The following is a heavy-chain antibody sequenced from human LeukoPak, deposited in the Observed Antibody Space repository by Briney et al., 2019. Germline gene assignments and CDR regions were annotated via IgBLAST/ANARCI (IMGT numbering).Heavy chain of an antibody. CDR2: ISSDGGSP. CDR1: GFTFSSYA. D-gene: IGHD2-15*01. CDR3: AREYCSGGRCQYYFDY. Sequence: GALRLSCAASGFTFSSYAMHWVRQAPGKGLEYVSGISSDGGSPFHVNSVKGGFTISRDNSTDTLYLQMGSLRAEDMAVYYCAREYCSGGRCQYYFDYWGQGTLVTVSS. V-gene: IGHV3-64*01. J-gene: IGHJ4*02.